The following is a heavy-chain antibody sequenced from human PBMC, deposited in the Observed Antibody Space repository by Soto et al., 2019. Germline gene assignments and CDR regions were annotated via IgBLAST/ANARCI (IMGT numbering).Heavy chain of an antibody. CDR1: GGSISSYY. D-gene: IGHD2-2*01. CDR2: IYYSGST. Sequence: QVQLQESGPGLVRPSETLSLTCTVSGGSISSYYWSWIRQPPGKGLEWIGYIYYSGSTHYNPSLKSRVTISVDTSKNQFSLKLSSVTAADTAVYYWARHAPYCSSTSHCAYGMDVWGQGTTVTVSS. V-gene: IGHV4-59*08. CDR3: ARHAPYCSSTSHCAYGMDV. J-gene: IGHJ6*02.